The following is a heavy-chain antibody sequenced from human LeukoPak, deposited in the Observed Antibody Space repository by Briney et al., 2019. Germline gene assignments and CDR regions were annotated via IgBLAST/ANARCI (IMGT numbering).Heavy chain of an antibody. Sequence: GGSLRLSCAPSGFTFSSYTMNWVRQAPGKGLEWVSSISSSSRYIYYADSVKGRFTISRDNAENSLYLQMNSLRAEDTAVYYCARDRYFYYYGMDVWGQGTTVTVSS. CDR1: GFTFSSYT. CDR2: ISSSSRYI. J-gene: IGHJ6*02. CDR3: ARDRYFYYYGMDV. V-gene: IGHV3-21*04.